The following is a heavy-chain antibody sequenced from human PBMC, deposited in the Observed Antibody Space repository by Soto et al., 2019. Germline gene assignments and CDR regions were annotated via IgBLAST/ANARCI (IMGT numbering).Heavy chain of an antibody. D-gene: IGHD3-22*01. CDR1: GLSFDTYA. Sequence: EVQLLESGGGWVKPGGSLRLSCVASGLSFDTYAMSWVRQAPGKGREWVSVISGSGGNIWYADSVKDRFTISRDNSKNTLYLQMSSLRVEDTAVYYCARDGGPVVITFDFWGQGTLVTVSS. CDR3: ARDGGPVVITFDF. CDR2: ISGSGGNI. V-gene: IGHV3-23*01. J-gene: IGHJ4*02.